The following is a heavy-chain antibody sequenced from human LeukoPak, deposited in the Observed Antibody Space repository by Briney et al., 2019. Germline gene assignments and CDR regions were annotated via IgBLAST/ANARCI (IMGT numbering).Heavy chain of an antibody. CDR1: GFSFSSYE. CDR2: IKQDGSEK. D-gene: IGHD5-12*01. CDR3: ARVEASGYDYGAFDY. V-gene: IGHV3-7*01. J-gene: IGHJ4*02. Sequence: GGSLRLSCAASGFSFSSYEMNWVRQAPGKGLEWVANIKQDGSEKYYVDSVKGRFTISRDNAKNSLYLQMNSLRAEDTAVYYCARVEASGYDYGAFDYWGQGTLVTVSS.